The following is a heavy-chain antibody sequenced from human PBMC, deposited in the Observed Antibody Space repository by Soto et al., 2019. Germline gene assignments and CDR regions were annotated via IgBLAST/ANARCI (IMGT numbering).Heavy chain of an antibody. D-gene: IGHD3-22*01. CDR2: ISCDGSNK. Sequence: GGSLRLSCAASGFTFSSYGMHWVRQAPGKGLEWVAVISCDGSNKYYADSVKGRFTISRDNSKNTLYLQMNSLRAEDTAVYYCAKDNYYDSSGYYRRPNYWGRGTLVTVSS. V-gene: IGHV3-30*18. CDR3: AKDNYYDSSGYYRRPNY. J-gene: IGHJ4*02. CDR1: GFTFSSYG.